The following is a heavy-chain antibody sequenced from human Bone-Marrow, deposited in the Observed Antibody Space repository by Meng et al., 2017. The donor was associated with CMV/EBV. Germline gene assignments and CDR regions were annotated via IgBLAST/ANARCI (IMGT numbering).Heavy chain of an antibody. Sequence: GGSLRPSCAVPGFTFSSDWMHWVRQVPGKGLVWVSRINSGGSTTSYADSVEGRFTVSRDNAKNPLYLKMNSLRAEGTAVYYCASVGYCSSTSCSTHFYYGLDVWGQGTTVTVSS. J-gene: IGHJ6*02. CDR3: ASVGYCSSTSCSTHFYYGLDV. V-gene: IGHV3-74*01. CDR1: GFTFSSDW. CDR2: INSGGSTT. D-gene: IGHD2-2*01.